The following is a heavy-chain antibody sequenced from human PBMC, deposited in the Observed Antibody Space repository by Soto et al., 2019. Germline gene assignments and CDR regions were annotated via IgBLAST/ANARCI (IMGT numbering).Heavy chain of an antibody. Sequence: GGSLRLSCVASGFGISDYTLSWVRQAPGKGLEWVSSISKTSDYIYYGDSLRGRFTISRDNARNSLYLQMNNLTVDDSAVYYCASLPEYWGQGALVTVSS. CDR1: GFGISDYT. CDR3: ASLPEY. CDR2: ISKTSDYI. V-gene: IGHV3-21*01. J-gene: IGHJ4*02.